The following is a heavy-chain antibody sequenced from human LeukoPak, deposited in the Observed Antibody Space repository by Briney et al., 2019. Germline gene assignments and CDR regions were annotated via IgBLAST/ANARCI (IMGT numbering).Heavy chain of an antibody. V-gene: IGHV1-46*01. CDR3: AXXRXRIAXAGTYXSGWFGAFDI. Sequence: ASVKVXCKASGYTFTSYYMHWVRQAPGQGLEWMGIINPSGGSTSYAQKFQGRVTITRDMSTSTVYMELSSLRCEDTAVYYCAXXRXRIAXAGTYXSGWFGAFDIWGQGTMVTVSS. D-gene: IGHD6-13*01. CDR1: GYTFTSYY. CDR2: INPSGGST. J-gene: IGHJ3*02.